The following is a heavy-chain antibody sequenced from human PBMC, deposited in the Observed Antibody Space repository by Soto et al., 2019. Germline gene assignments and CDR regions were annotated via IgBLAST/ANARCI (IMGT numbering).Heavy chain of an antibody. CDR3: AKSQLVLDYFDY. J-gene: IGHJ4*02. Sequence: EVQLLESGGGLVQPGGSLRLSCAASGFTFSSYAMSWVRQAPGKGLEWVSAISGSGGSTYYADSVKGRFTISRDNSKKTLYLQMNSLRAEDTAVYYCAKSQLVLDYFDYWGQGTLVTVSS. V-gene: IGHV3-23*01. CDR1: GFTFSSYA. D-gene: IGHD6-6*01. CDR2: ISGSGGST.